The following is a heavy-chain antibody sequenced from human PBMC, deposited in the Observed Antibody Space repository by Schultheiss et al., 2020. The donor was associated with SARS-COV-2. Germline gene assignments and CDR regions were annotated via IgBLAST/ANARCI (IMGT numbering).Heavy chain of an antibody. D-gene: IGHD2-15*01. V-gene: IGHV4-61*08. CDR3: ARGSNAGYCSGGSCYSGEYFQH. CDR2: IYYSGST. CDR1: GGSISSGGYY. Sequence: SETLSLTCTVSGGSISSGGYYWSWIRQHPGKGLEWIGSIYYSGSTNYNPSLKSRVTISIDTSKNQFSLKLSSVTAADTAVYYCARGSNAGYCSGGSCYSGEYFQHWGQGTLVTVSS. J-gene: IGHJ1*01.